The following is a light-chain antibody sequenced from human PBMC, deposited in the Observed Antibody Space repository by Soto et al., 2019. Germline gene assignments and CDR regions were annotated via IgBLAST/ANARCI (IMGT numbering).Light chain of an antibody. J-gene: IGKJ2*01. CDR1: QTISSS. Sequence: DIQMTQSPSSLSASVGDRVTITCRASQTISSSLNWYQQKPGKAPDLLIYAASNLQSGVPSRFSGSGSGSDFTLTISSLQTEDFATYYCQQSYSSPQMYTVGQGTRLEIK. V-gene: IGKV1-39*01. CDR2: AAS. CDR3: QQSYSSPQMYT.